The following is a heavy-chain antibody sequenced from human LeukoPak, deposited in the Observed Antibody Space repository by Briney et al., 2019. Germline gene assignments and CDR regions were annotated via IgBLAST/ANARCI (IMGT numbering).Heavy chain of an antibody. CDR2: ISSSSSYI. V-gene: IGHV3-21*01. Sequence: GGSLRLSCVASGFPFSSYSFHWVRQAPGKGLEWVSSISSSSSYIYHAHSVKGRFTISRDNAKNSLYLQMNSLRAEDTAVYYCARGRITMVRGVIWYFDYWGQGTLVTVSS. D-gene: IGHD3-10*01. J-gene: IGHJ4*02. CDR1: GFPFSSYS. CDR3: ARGRITMVRGVIWYFDY.